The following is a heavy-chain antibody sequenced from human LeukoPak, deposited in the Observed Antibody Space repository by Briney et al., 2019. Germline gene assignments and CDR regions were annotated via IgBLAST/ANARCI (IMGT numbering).Heavy chain of an antibody. CDR1: GFSVTNNY. J-gene: IGHJ4*02. CDR2: FYVGGAT. V-gene: IGHV3-53*01. CDR3: ARGDGYNFFDY. D-gene: IGHD5-24*01. Sequence: GGSLRLSCAVSGFSVTNNYMSWVRQAPGKGLEWVSVFYVGGATYYADSVKGRFTISRDNSKNTLYLQMKSLRAEDTAVYYCARGDGYNFFDYWGQGTLVTVSS.